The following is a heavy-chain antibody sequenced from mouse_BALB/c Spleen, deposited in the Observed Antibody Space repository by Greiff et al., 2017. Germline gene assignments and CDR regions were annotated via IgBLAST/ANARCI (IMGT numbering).Heavy chain of an antibody. CDR2: ISNLAYSI. CDR1: GFTFSDYG. V-gene: IGHV5-15*02. J-gene: IGHJ3*01. D-gene: IGHD1-1*01. Sequence: DVHLVESGGGLVKPGGSRKLSCAASGFTFSDYGMAWVRQAPGKGPEWVAFISNLAYSIYYADTVTGRFTISRENAKNTLYLEMSSLRSEDTAMYYCAIYYYGSSGLAYWGQGTLVTVSA. CDR3: AIYYYGSSGLAY.